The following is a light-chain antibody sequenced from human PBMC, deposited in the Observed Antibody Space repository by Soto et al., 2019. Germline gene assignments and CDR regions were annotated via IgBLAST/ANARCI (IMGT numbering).Light chain of an antibody. V-gene: IGKV3-15*01. CDR3: HHYNSWPYT. Sequence: EIVMTQSPDTLSVSPGERATLSCRASRSVSSNLAWYQQKPGQAPRLLIYGASTRATGFPARFSGSGSGTEFTLTISSLQSEDFAVYYCHHYNSWPYTFGQGTKVEIK. CDR2: GAS. J-gene: IGKJ2*01. CDR1: RSVSSN.